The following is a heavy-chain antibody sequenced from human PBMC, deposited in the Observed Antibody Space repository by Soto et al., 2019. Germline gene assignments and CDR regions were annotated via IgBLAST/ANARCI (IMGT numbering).Heavy chain of an antibody. Sequence: SETLSLTCTVSGGSISSYYWSWIRQPPGKGLEWIGYIYYSGSTNYNPSIKSRVTISVDTSKNQFSLKLSSVTAADTAVFYCARAIAARGPSYYYYYMDVWGKGTTVTVSS. CDR2: IYYSGST. CDR3: ARAIAARGPSYYYYYMDV. D-gene: IGHD6-6*01. V-gene: IGHV4-59*01. J-gene: IGHJ6*03. CDR1: GGSISSYY.